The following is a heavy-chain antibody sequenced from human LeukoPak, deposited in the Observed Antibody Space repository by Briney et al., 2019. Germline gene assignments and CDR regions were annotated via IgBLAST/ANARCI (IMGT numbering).Heavy chain of an antibody. D-gene: IGHD2-15*01. CDR2: ISGSGGGS. J-gene: IGHJ4*02. CDR1: GFTFGGYA. Sequence: PGGSLRLSCAASGFTFGGYAMNWVRQAPGKGLEWVSVISGSGGGSHYADSVKGRFTISRDNSKNTLYLQMDSLRGEDTAVYYCAKEGAAVMGYFDYWGQGALVIVSS. V-gene: IGHV3-23*01. CDR3: AKEGAAVMGYFDY.